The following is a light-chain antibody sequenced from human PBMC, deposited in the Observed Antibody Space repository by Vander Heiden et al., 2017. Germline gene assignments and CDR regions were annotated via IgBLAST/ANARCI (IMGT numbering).Light chain of an antibody. Sequence: DIQMTQPPSSLSASVGDRVTSTCRASQSISSYLNWYQQKPGKAPKLLIYAASSLQSGVPSRFSGSGSGTDFTLTISRLQPEDFATYYCQQSDSTPRTFGQGTKVEIK. V-gene: IGKV1-39*01. J-gene: IGKJ1*01. CDR2: AAS. CDR3: QQSDSTPRT. CDR1: QSISSY.